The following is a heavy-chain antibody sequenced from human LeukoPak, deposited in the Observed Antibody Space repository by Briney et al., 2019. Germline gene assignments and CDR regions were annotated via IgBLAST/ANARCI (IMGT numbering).Heavy chain of an antibody. J-gene: IGHJ5*02. CDR3: ARGKTSQNIVTRKTYNWFDP. CDR2: ITSGDVTV. V-gene: IGHV3-11*04. Sequence: GGSLRLSCAASGFTFSDYYMTWIRQAPKKGLEWVSTITSGDVTVHYADSVKGRFTISRDNAKNSLYLQMKSLRAEDTAVYYCARGKTSQNIVTRKTYNWFDPWGQGTLVTVSS. CDR1: GFTFSDYY. D-gene: IGHD2/OR15-2a*01.